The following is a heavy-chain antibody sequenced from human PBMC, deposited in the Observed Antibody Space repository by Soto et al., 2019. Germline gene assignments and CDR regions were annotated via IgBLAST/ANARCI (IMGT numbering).Heavy chain of an antibody. CDR1: GFTFSSYA. D-gene: IGHD4-17*01. CDR2: ISYDGNNK. CDR3: ARDLSGDYGALDT. Sequence: GVSLRLSCASSGFTFSSYALHWVRQAPGKGLEWVAVISYDGNNKYYADSVKGRFTISRDNSKNTLYLQMNSLRAEDTAVYYCARDLSGDYGALDTWGQGTIVTVSS. J-gene: IGHJ3*02. V-gene: IGHV3-30-3*01.